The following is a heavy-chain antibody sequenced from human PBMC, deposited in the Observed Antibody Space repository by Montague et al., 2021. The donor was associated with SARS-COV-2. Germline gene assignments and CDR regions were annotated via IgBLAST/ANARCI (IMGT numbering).Heavy chain of an antibody. V-gene: IGHV3-48*03. CDR3: ARAGDFGYGSGSYAGGFGY. CDR1: GFTFSSYE. J-gene: IGHJ4*02. CDR2: ISSSGSTI. Sequence: SLRLSCAASGFTFSSYEMNWVRQAPGKGLEWVSYISSSGSTIYYADSVKGRFTISRDNAKNSLYLQMNSLRAEDTAVYYCARAGDFGYGSGSYAGGFGYWGQGTLVTVSS. D-gene: IGHD3-10*01.